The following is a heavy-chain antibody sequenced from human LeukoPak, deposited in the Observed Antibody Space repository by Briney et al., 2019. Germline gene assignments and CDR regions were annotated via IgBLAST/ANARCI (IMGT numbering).Heavy chain of an antibody. CDR3: ARLRDRDGYNRCMDV. D-gene: IGHD5-24*01. Sequence: ASVKVSCKASGYTFTSYGISWVRQAPGQGLEWMGWISAYNGNTNYAQKLQGRVTMTTDTSTSTAYMELRSLRSDDTAVYYCARLRDRDGYNRCMDVWGQGTTVTVSS. J-gene: IGHJ6*02. CDR1: GYTFTSYG. CDR2: ISAYNGNT. V-gene: IGHV1-18*01.